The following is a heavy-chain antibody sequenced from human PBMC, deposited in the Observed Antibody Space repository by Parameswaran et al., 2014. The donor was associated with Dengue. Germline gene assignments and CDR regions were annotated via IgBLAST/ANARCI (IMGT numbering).Heavy chain of an antibody. V-gene: IGHV1-2*02. CDR2: FNPNSGDS. CDR3: ARERNWNFDY. J-gene: IGHJ4*02. D-gene: IGHD1-1*01. Sequence: WVRQAPGQGFEWVGSFNPNSGDSRYAQKFQGRVTMTGGTSFATTHMELRRLTFADTAIYYCARERNWNFDYWGQGALVTVSS.